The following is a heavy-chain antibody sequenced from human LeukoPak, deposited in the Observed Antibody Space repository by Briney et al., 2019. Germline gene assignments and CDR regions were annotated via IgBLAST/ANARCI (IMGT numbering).Heavy chain of an antibody. CDR2: IYHSGST. D-gene: IGHD5-12*01. CDR1: GGSISSGGYS. Sequence: SETLSLTCAVSGGSISSGGYSWSWIRQPPGKGLEWIGYIYHSGSTYYNPSLKSRVTISVDRSKNQSSLKLSSVTAADTAAYYCARGEGGYDSPFDYWGQGTLVTVSS. V-gene: IGHV4-30-2*01. J-gene: IGHJ4*02. CDR3: ARGEGGYDSPFDY.